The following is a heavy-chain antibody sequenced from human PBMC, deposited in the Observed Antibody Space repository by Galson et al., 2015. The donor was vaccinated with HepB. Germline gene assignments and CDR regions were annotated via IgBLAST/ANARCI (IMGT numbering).Heavy chain of an antibody. J-gene: IGHJ4*02. D-gene: IGHD3-22*01. CDR1: GYTFTGYY. CDR2: INPNSGGT. CDR3: ARLGSGYAFDY. Sequence: CKASGYTFTGYYMHWVRRAPGQGLEWMGWINPNSGGTNYAQKFQGRVTMTRDASISTAYMELSRLRSDDTAVYYCARLGSGYAFDYWGQGTLVTVSS. V-gene: IGHV1-2*02.